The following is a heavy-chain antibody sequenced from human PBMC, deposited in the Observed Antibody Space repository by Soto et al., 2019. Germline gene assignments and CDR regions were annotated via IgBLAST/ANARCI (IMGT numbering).Heavy chain of an antibody. CDR2: TYYRSKWYN. D-gene: IGHD6-6*01. CDR3: ARDQQLVRYNWFDP. CDR1: GDSVSSNSAA. J-gene: IGHJ5*02. V-gene: IGHV6-1*01. Sequence: QSQTLSLTCAISGDSVSSNSAAWNWIRQSPSRGLEWLGRTYYRSKWYNDYAVSMKSRITINPDTSKNQFSLQLNSVTPEDTAVYYCARDQQLVRYNWFDPWGQGTLVTVSS.